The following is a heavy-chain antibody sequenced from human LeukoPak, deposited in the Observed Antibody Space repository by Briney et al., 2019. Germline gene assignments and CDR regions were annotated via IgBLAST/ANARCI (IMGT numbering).Heavy chain of an antibody. Sequence: AGGSLRLSCAASGFTFSNYWMAWVRQAPGKGPEWVANIKQDESEKYYVDSVKGRFTISRDNAKKSLYLQMNSLRVDDTAVYYCAKGQLRFDYWGQGTLVTVSS. CDR1: GFTFSNYW. V-gene: IGHV3-7*01. J-gene: IGHJ4*02. CDR3: AKGQLRFDY. CDR2: IKQDESEK. D-gene: IGHD2-2*01.